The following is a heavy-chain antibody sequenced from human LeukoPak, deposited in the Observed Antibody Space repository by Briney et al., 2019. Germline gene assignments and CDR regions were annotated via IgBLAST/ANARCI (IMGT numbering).Heavy chain of an antibody. CDR1: GGSISSYY. Sequence: SETLSLTCTVSGGSISSYYWSWIRQPPGKGLEWIGYIYYSGSTNYNPSLKSRVTISPDTSTKQFSLKLRSVTAADTAVYYCARNFGAGKSNWFDPWGQGTLVTVSS. CDR2: IYYSGST. J-gene: IGHJ5*02. CDR3: ARNFGAGKSNWFDP. D-gene: IGHD3-10*01. V-gene: IGHV4-59*01.